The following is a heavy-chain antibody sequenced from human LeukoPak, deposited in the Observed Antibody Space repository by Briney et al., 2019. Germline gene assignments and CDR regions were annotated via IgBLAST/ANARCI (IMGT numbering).Heavy chain of an antibody. CDR1: GFTFSSYA. J-gene: IGHJ4*02. CDR2: IS. D-gene: IGHD1-7*01. CDR3: AEAAGSELTDYFDY. V-gene: IGHV3-23*01. Sequence: GGSLRLSCTASGFTFSSYAMSWVRQAPGKGLEWVSDISGRFSISRDNPKNTLYLQMNSLRAEDTAVYYCAEAAGSELTDYFDYWGQGTLVTVSP.